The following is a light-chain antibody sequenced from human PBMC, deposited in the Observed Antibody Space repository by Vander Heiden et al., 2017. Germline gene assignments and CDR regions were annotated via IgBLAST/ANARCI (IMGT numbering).Light chain of an antibody. V-gene: IGLV2-14*03. CDR3: SSYTSSNTLV. CDR1: SSDVGAYNS. Sequence: QSALTQPASVSGSPGQSITISCTGTSSDVGAYNSVSWYQQHPGKAPKLIIYDVTNRPSVVSNRFSGSKSGNTASLTTSGLQAEDEADYYCSSYTSSNTLVFGTGTKVTVL. CDR2: DVT. J-gene: IGLJ1*01.